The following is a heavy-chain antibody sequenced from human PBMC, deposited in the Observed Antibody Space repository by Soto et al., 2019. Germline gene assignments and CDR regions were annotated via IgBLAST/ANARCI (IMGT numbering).Heavy chain of an antibody. D-gene: IGHD2-8*02. CDR3: AKATATGGGAFDF. Sequence: GGSLRLSCAASGFPCGSYDMTWVRQAPGKGLEWISTILVDGRTYYVDSVKGRFTISRDNSRNTLYLQMNSLTAGDTALYCCAKATATGGGAFDFCGQGTMVTVSS. CDR2: ILVDGRT. J-gene: IGHJ3*01. CDR1: GFPCGSYD. V-gene: IGHV3-23*01.